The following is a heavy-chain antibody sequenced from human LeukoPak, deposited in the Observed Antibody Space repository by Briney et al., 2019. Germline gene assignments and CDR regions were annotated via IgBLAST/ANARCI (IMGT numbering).Heavy chain of an antibody. D-gene: IGHD3-22*01. CDR2: IRSSSSTI. V-gene: IGHV3-48*01. CDR3: ARWGYYYDSSGYYSH. J-gene: IGHJ4*02. CDR1: GFIFNSYS. Sequence: GGSLRLSCAASGFIFNSYSMNWVRQAPGKGLEWVSYIRSSSSTIYCTDSVKGRFTISRDNAKNSLYLQMNSLRAEDTAVYYCARWGYYYDSSGYYSHWGQGTLVTVSS.